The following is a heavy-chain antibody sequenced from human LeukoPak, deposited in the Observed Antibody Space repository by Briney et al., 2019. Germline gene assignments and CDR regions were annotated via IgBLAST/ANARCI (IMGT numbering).Heavy chain of an antibody. J-gene: IGHJ4*02. Sequence: SETLSLTCAVYGGSFSGYYWSWIRQPPGKGLEWIGEINHSGSTNYNPSIKSRVTISVDTSKNQFSLKLSSVTAADTAVYYCASVRVRGLRYFDYWGQGTLVTVSS. D-gene: IGHD3-10*01. CDR1: GGSFSGYY. V-gene: IGHV4-34*01. CDR3: ASVRVRGLRYFDY. CDR2: INHSGST.